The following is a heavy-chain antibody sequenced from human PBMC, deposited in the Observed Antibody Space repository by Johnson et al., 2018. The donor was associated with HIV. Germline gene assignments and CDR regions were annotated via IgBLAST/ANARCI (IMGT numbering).Heavy chain of an antibody. J-gene: IGHJ3*02. CDR2: IGWNGLTI. V-gene: IGHV3-9*01. CDR1: GFSFDDYA. Sequence: VQLVESGGGVVQPGGSLRLSCAASGFSFDDYAMHWVRQVPGKGLEWVAGIGWNGLTIGYVDSVKGRFTIARNAATNSLYLQMNSLRAEDTAVYYCARYSGSARAFDIWGQGTMVTVSS. CDR3: ARYSGSARAFDI. D-gene: IGHD1-26*01.